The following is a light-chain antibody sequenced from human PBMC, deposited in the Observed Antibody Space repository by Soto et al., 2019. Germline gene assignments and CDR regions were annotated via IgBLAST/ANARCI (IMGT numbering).Light chain of an antibody. Sequence: ALTQPASVSGSPGQSITISCTGTSSDIGGYNSVSWYQQHPGKAPKLVIYAVSNRPSGVSSRFSGSKSGNTASLTMSGLQAEDEATYYCSSYTSGSSHYVFGTGTKVTVL. CDR2: AVS. CDR1: SSDIGGYNS. V-gene: IGLV2-14*01. CDR3: SSYTSGSSHYV. J-gene: IGLJ1*01.